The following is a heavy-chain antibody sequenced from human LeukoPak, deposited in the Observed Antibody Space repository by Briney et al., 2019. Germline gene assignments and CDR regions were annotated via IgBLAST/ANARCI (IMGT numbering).Heavy chain of an antibody. CDR2: ITSSSTYI. CDR1: GITLSSYN. CDR3: GKDLYPAIFDS. V-gene: IGHV3-21*01. Sequence: GGSLRLSCAASGITLSSYNMNWVRQAPGRGLEWVSSITSSSTYIYYADSVKGRFTMSRDNTKNSVYLQMNSLRAEDTAVYYWGKDLYPAIFDSWGEGTLVTVSS. D-gene: IGHD3-16*01. J-gene: IGHJ5*01.